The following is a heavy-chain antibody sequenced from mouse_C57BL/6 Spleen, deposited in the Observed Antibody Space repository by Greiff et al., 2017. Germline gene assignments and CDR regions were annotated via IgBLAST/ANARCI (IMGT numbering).Heavy chain of an antibody. D-gene: IGHD1-1*01. Sequence: EVKLVESGGDLVKPGGSLKLSCAASGFTFSSYGMSWVRQTPDKRLEWVATISSGGSYTYYPDSVKGRFTISRDNAKNTLYLQMSSLKSEDTAMYYCARSYGSSYYFDYWGQGTTLTVSS. CDR1: GFTFSSYG. CDR2: ISSGGSYT. J-gene: IGHJ2*01. V-gene: IGHV5-6*01. CDR3: ARSYGSSYYFDY.